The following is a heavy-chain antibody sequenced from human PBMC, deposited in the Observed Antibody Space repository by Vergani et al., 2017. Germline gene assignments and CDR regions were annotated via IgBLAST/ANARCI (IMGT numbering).Heavy chain of an antibody. CDR2: INPNSGGT. D-gene: IGHD2-15*01. Sequence: QVQLVQSGAEVKKPGASVKVSCKASGYTFTGYYMHWVRQAPGQGLEWMGWINPNSGGTNYAQKFQGWVTMTRDTSISTAYMELSSLRSEDTAVYYCAREEILGYYYYGMDVWGQGTTVTVSS. CDR3: AREEILGYYYYGMDV. V-gene: IGHV1-2*04. CDR1: GYTFTGYY. J-gene: IGHJ6*02.